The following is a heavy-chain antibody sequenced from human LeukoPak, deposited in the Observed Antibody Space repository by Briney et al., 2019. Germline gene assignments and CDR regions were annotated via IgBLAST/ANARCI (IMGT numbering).Heavy chain of an antibody. CDR1: GGTFSSYA. Sequence: SVKVSCKASGGTFSSYAISWVRQAPGQGLEWMGGIIPIFGTANYAQKFQGRVTITADKSTSTAYMELSSLRSEDTAVYYCARGPGYCTNGVCFNWFDPWGQGTLVTVSS. D-gene: IGHD2-8*01. J-gene: IGHJ5*02. CDR3: ARGPGYCTNGVCFNWFDP. V-gene: IGHV1-69*06. CDR2: IIPIFGTA.